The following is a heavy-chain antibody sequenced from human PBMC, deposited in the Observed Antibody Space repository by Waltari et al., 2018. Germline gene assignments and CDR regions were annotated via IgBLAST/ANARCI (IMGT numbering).Heavy chain of an antibody. V-gene: IGHV3-7*01. CDR2: IKQDGSEK. CDR3: ARPWMVQGVMFWYFDL. CDR1: GFTFSSYW. D-gene: IGHD3-10*01. Sequence: EVQLVESGGGLVQPGGSLRLSCAASGFTFSSYWMSWVRQAPGKGLEWVANIKQDGSEKYYVDSVKGRFTISRDNAKNSLYLQMNSLRAEDTAVYYCARPWMVQGVMFWYFDLWGRGTLVTVSS. J-gene: IGHJ2*01.